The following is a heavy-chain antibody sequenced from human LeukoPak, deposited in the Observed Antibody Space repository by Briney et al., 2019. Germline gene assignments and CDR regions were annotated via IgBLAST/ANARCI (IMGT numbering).Heavy chain of an antibody. CDR3: ARVRRDGYNIIFDY. CDR1: GGSISCSSYY. D-gene: IGHD5-24*01. J-gene: IGHJ4*02. V-gene: IGHV4-39*07. CDR2: IFYSGST. Sequence: SETLSLTCTVSGGSISCSSYYWGWIRQPPGKGLEWIGSIFYSGSTYYNPSLKSRVTISVDTSRNQFSLKLSSVTAADTAVYYCARVRRDGYNIIFDYWGQGTLVTVSS.